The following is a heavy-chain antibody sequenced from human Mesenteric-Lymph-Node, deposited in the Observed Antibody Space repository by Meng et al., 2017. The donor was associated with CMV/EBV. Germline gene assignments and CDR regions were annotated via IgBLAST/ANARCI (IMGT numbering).Heavy chain of an antibody. Sequence: KASGYSFPTYIFHWVRQAPGQRLEWMGWINAGDGATKYSQKFQGRVSMTRDTSATTAYMELSSLRSDDTAVYYCAREVLLWFGELGHWGQGTLVTVSS. CDR3: AREVLLWFGELGH. CDR1: GYSFPTYI. D-gene: IGHD3-10*01. CDR2: INAGDGAT. J-gene: IGHJ4*02. V-gene: IGHV1-3*01.